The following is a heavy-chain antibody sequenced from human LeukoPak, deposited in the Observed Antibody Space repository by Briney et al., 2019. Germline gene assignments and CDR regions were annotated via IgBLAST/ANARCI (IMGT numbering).Heavy chain of an antibody. Sequence: SETLSLTCSVADGSISSRSVYWGWIRQSPGKGLEWIGSIYYSGTSYYNPSLKSRVTISVDTSKNQFSLKLSSVTAADTAVYYCAREGGDSVSYYFGMDVWGQGTTVTVSS. CDR2: IYYSGTS. CDR1: DGSISSRSVY. J-gene: IGHJ6*02. CDR3: AREGGDSVSYYFGMDV. V-gene: IGHV4-39*07. D-gene: IGHD2-21*02.